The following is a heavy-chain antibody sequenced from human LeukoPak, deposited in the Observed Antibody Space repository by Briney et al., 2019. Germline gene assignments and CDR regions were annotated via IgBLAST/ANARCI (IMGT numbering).Heavy chain of an antibody. CDR2: INPNSGGT. J-gene: IGHJ4*02. V-gene: IGHV1-2*02. Sequence: ASVKVSCKASGYIFTGYYMHWVRQAPGQGLEWMGWINPNSGGTKYAQKFQGRVTMTRDTSINTAYMELSSLRTDDTAMYYCARDLGDFVISTSYYLGDYWGQGTLVTVSS. D-gene: IGHD3-16*02. CDR1: GYIFTGYY. CDR3: ARDLGDFVISTSYYLGDY.